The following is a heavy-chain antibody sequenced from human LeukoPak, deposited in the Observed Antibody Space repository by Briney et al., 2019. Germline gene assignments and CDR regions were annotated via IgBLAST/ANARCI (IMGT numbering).Heavy chain of an antibody. CDR1: GFTFSSYE. J-gene: IGHJ4*02. V-gene: IGHV3-48*01. Sequence: GGSLRLSCAASGFTFSSYEMNWVRQAPGKGLEWVSYISSSSSTIYYADSVKGRFTISRDNAKNSLYLQMNSLRAEDTAVYYCARELPNCSGGSCYSGYWVYWGQGTLVTVSS. D-gene: IGHD2-15*01. CDR3: ARELPNCSGGSCYSGYWVY. CDR2: ISSSSSTI.